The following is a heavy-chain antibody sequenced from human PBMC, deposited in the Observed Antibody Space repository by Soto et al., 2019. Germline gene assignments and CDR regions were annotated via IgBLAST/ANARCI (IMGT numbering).Heavy chain of an antibody. CDR3: ARHLGGNHYYYGMDV. Sequence: SVKVSSKASGGTFSSYAISWVRQAPGQGLEWMGGIIPIFGTADYAQKFQGRVTITADDFTSTAYMELSSLRSEDTAVYYCARHLGGNHYYYGMDVWGQGTTVTVSS. D-gene: IGHD3-16*01. CDR2: IIPIFGTA. CDR1: GGTFSSYA. J-gene: IGHJ6*02. V-gene: IGHV1-69*13.